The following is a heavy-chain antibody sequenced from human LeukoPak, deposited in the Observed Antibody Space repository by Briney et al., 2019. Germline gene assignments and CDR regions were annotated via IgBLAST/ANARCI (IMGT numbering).Heavy chain of an antibody. Sequence: ASVKVSCKASGYTFTSNGISWVRQAPGQGLEWMGWISAYNGNTNYAQKLQGRVTMTTDTSTSTAYMELRSLRSNDTAVYYCARGSQWLVQYYFDYWGQGTLVTVSS. CDR1: GYTFTSNG. J-gene: IGHJ4*02. D-gene: IGHD6-19*01. CDR3: ARGSQWLVQYYFDY. V-gene: IGHV1-18*01. CDR2: ISAYNGNT.